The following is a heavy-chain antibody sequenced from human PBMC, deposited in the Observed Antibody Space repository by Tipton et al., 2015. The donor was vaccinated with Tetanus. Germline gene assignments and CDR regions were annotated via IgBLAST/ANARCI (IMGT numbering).Heavy chain of an antibody. CDR3: ARANFDSSKKGPFDS. V-gene: IGHV4-61*03. D-gene: IGHD3-3*01. J-gene: IGHJ4*02. CDR1: GGSLRGGDHY. CDR2: ISGSGSS. Sequence: TLSLTCSVSGGSLRGGDHYWSWIRQSPGKGLEWLASISGSGSSNSNYFLKSRIAVSRDPSKNHFSLNLASVTAADTAVYFCARANFDSSKKGPFDSWGQGIPVIVSA.